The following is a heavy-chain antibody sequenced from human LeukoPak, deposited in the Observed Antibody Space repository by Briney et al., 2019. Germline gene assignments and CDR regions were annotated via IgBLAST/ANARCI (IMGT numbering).Heavy chain of an antibody. J-gene: IGHJ6*02. D-gene: IGHD2-2*02. CDR1: GGSFSGYY. CDR3: AGPYCSSTSCSTSSLYYYGMDV. CDR2: INHSGST. Sequence: PSETLSLTCAVYGGSFSGYYWSWIRQPPGKGLEWIGEINHSGSTNYNPSLKSRVTISVDTSKNHFSLKLSSVTAADTAVYYCAGPYCSSTSCSTSSLYYYGMDVWGQGTTVTVSS. V-gene: IGHV4-34*01.